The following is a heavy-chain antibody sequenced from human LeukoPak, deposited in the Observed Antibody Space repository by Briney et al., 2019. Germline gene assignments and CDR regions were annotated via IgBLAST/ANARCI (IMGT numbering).Heavy chain of an antibody. D-gene: IGHD3-22*01. CDR3: ARRPAYYSDGGGAQYYFDY. Sequence: PSETLSLTCTVSGGSLRSSSYYWGWIRQPPGKGLEGIGSICYSGSTYYNPSLKSRVTTSVDTSKNQYSLKLSSVTAVDTAVYYCARRPAYYSDGGGAQYYFDYWGQGTLVTVSS. V-gene: IGHV4-39*01. J-gene: IGHJ4*02. CDR2: ICYSGST. CDR1: GGSLRSSSYY.